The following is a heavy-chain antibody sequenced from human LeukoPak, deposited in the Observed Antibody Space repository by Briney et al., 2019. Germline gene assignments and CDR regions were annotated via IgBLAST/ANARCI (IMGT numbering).Heavy chain of an antibody. J-gene: IGHJ4*02. Sequence: PSETLSLTCTVYGGSISGYYWSWIRQPPGKGLERIGKINHSGSTNYNPTLKSRVTISVDTAKNQFSLKLSSVTAADTAVYYCARGRGGFWSGYYLDYWGQGTQVTVSS. D-gene: IGHD3-3*01. CDR2: INHSGST. CDR3: ARGRGGFWSGYYLDY. V-gene: IGHV4-34*01. CDR1: GGSISGYY.